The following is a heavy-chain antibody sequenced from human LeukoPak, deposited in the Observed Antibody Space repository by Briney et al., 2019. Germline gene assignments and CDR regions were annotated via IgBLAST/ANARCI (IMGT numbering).Heavy chain of an antibody. CDR1: GFTFSSYA. CDR3: AKRARDYYDSSGFSAYYYYMDV. Sequence: PGGSLRLSCAASGFTFSSYAMSWVRQAPGKGLEWVSAISGSGGSRYYADSVKGRFTIARDNSKNTLYLQMNSLRAEDTAVYYCAKRARDYYDSSGFSAYYYYMDVWGKGTTVTVSS. J-gene: IGHJ6*03. D-gene: IGHD3-22*01. V-gene: IGHV3-23*01. CDR2: ISGSGGSR.